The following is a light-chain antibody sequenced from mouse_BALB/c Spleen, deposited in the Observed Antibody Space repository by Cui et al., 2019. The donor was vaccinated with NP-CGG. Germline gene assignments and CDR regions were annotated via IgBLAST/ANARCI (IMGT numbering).Light chain of an antibody. Sequence: VVPQKSALTTSPGETVTLTCRSSTGAVTTDNYANWVQEKPDHLFTGLIGGTNNRAPGVPARFSGSLIGDKAALTITGAQTEDEAIYFCALWYSNHWVFGGGTKLTVL. V-gene: IGLV1*01. CDR3: ALWYSNHWV. CDR2: GTN. J-gene: IGLJ1*01. CDR1: TGAVTTDNY.